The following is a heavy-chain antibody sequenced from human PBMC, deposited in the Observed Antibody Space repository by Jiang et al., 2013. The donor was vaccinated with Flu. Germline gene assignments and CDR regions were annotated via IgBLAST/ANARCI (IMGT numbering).Heavy chain of an antibody. V-gene: IGHV3-30*04. D-gene: IGHD2-8*01. J-gene: IGHJ6*02. CDR2: ISYDGSNK. CDR3: AKVRRAVLYGMDV. Sequence: VQLVESGGGVVQPGRSLRLSCAASGFTFSSYAMHWVRQAPGKGLEWVAVISYDGSNKYYADSVKGRFTISRDNSKNTLYLQMNSLRAEDTAVYYCAKVRRAVLYGMDVWGQGTTVTVSS. CDR1: GFTFSSYA.